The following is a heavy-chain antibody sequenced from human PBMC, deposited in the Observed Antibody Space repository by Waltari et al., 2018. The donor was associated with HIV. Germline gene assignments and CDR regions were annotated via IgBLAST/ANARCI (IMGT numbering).Heavy chain of an antibody. D-gene: IGHD1-26*01. V-gene: IGHV3-48*03. CDR2: ISSSGSTI. J-gene: IGHJ4*02. Sequence: EVQVVESGGGLVQPGGSLRLSCAASGFNFSTYEMNWVRQAPGKGLEWVSYISSSGSTIYYADSVKGRFTISRDNAKNSLYLQMNSLRAEDTAVYFCARDGSSYYGLDYWGRGTLVTVSS. CDR3: ARDGSSYYGLDY. CDR1: GFNFSTYE.